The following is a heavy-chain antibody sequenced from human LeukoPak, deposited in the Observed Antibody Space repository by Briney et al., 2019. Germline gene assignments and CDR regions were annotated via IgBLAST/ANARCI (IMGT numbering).Heavy chain of an antibody. CDR3: ARGRPNYDILTGYPGAWYYFDY. Sequence: SETLSLTCSVSADSISSYYWSWIRQPPGKGLEWIGEINHSGSTNCNPSLKSRVTISVDTSKNQFSLKLSSVTAADTAVYYCARGRPNYDILTGYPGAWYYFDYWGQGTLVTVSS. CDR2: INHSGST. CDR1: ADSISSYY. D-gene: IGHD3-9*01. J-gene: IGHJ4*02. V-gene: IGHV4-34*01.